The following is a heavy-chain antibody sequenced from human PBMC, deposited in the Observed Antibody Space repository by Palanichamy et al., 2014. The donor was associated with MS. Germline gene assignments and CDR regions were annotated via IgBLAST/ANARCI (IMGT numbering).Heavy chain of an antibody. CDR2: VYYSGST. J-gene: IGHJ3*02. V-gene: IGHV4-59*01. CDR1: GGSISSYY. Sequence: QVQLQESGPGLVKPSETLSLTCSVSGGSISSYYWSWIRQPPGKGLEWIGYVYYSGSTNYHPALKSRVTISVDTSKNQFSLKLSSVTAVDTAVYFCARGHDYNDTSGYYYRDSFDIWGQGTMVTVSS. CDR3: ARGHDYNDTSGYYYRDSFDI. D-gene: IGHD3-22*01.